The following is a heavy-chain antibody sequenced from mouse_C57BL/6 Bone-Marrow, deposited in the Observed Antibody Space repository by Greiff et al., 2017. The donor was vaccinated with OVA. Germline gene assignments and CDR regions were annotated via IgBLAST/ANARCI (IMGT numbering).Heavy chain of an antibody. D-gene: IGHD2-2*01. CDR3: ARGLPYYYAMDY. CDR1: GYAFSSSW. V-gene: IGHV1-82*01. Sequence: LVEPGASVKISCKASGYAFSSSWMNWVKQRPGKGLEWIGRIYPGDGDTNYNGKFKGKATLTADKSSSTAYMQLSSLTSEDSAVYFCARGLPYYYAMDYWGQGTSVTVSS. J-gene: IGHJ4*01. CDR2: IYPGDGDT.